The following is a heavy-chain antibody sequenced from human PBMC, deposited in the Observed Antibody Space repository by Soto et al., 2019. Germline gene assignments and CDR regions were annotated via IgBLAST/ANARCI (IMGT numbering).Heavy chain of an antibody. D-gene: IGHD6-13*01. CDR3: ARGGVGEQSWYVFNY. CDR2: INHSGST. CDR1: GGSFSGYY. Sequence: QVQLQQWGAGLLKPSETLSLTCAVYGGSFSGYYWSWIRQPPGKGLEWIGEINHSGSTNYNPSLKSRVTISVDTSKNQFSLKLSSVTAADTAVYYCARGGVGEQSWYVFNYWGQGTLVTVSS. J-gene: IGHJ4*02. V-gene: IGHV4-34*01.